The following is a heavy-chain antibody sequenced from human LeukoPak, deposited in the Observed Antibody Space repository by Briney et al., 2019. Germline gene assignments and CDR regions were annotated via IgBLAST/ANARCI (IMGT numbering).Heavy chain of an antibody. CDR3: ARVGDGLNGAFDI. J-gene: IGHJ3*02. Sequence: ASVKVSCKASGYTFTGYYMNWVRQAPGQGLEWLGRINPNTGGTNFAQSFQGRVTMTRDTSITTAYMELSRLRSDDTAVYHCARVGDGLNGAFDIWGQGTMVTVSS. V-gene: IGHV1-2*06. D-gene: IGHD5-24*01. CDR1: GYTFTGYY. CDR2: INPNTGGT.